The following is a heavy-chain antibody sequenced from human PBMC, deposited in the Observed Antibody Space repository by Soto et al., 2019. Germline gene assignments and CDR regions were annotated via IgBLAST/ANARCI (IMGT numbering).Heavy chain of an antibody. V-gene: IGHV1-69*01. D-gene: IGHD2-15*01. Sequence: SVKGSCKASGGTSSSYPINWVRQAPVQGLEWMGGIIPFFGTTHSAQKFQGRLTITADESTRTTYMELSSLRSEDTAVYYCASRPVMEVAQYGNWFDPWGQGTLVTVSS. CDR3: ASRPVMEVAQYGNWFDP. CDR2: IIPFFGTT. CDR1: GGTSSSYP. J-gene: IGHJ5*02.